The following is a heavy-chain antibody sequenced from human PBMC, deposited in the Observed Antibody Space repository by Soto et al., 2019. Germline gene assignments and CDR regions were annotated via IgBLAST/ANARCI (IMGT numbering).Heavy chain of an antibody. J-gene: IGHJ4*02. D-gene: IGHD3-16*01. CDR3: ARDAGASGPFDY. V-gene: IGHV3-33*01. CDR2: VWVNGNNR. CDR1: GFIFSNYA. Sequence: QVQLVESGGGVVQPGRSLRLSCAASGFIFSNYAMHWVRQAPGKGLEWVAVVWVNGNNRDYAGSVEGRFSISRDNSRNTVFLQMDSLGVADTAVYFCARDAGASGPFDYWGQGTPVTVSS.